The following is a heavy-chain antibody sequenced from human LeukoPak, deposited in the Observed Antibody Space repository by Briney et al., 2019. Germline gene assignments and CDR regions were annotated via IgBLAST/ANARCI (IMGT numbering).Heavy chain of an antibody. V-gene: IGHV3-48*01. J-gene: IGHJ2*01. CDR2: ISSSSTI. CDR3: ARGGFTYMVRGVITADWYFDL. CDR1: GFTFSSYR. Sequence: GGSLRLSCAASGFTFSSYRMNWVRQAPGKGLEWVSYISSSSTIYYADSVKGRFTISRDNAKNSLYLQMNSLRAEDTAVYYCARGGFTYMVRGVITADWYFDLWGRGTLVTVSS. D-gene: IGHD3-10*01.